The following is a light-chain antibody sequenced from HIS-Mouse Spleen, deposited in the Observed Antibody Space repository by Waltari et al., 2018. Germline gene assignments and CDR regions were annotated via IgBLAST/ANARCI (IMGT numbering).Light chain of an antibody. Sequence: QSALTQPASVSGSPGQSITIPCTGTSSDVGSYNLVPLYQQHPGKAPKLMIYEGSKRPSGVSNRFSGSKSGNTASLTISGLQAEDEADYYCCSYAGSSTYWVFGGGTKLTVL. CDR3: CSYAGSSTYWV. CDR1: SSDVGSYNL. CDR2: EGS. V-gene: IGLV2-23*01. J-gene: IGLJ3*02.